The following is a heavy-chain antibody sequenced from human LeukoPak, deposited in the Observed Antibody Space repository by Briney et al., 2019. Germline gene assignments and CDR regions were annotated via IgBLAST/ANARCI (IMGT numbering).Heavy chain of an antibody. V-gene: IGHV3-74*01. CDR2: INSDGIST. J-gene: IGHJ6*02. Sequence: PGGSLRLSCAASGFTFSNHWMHWVRQAPGKGLEWVSRINSDGISTTYADSVKGRFTISRDNAKNTLFLQMNSLRAEDTAVYYCARDQGKGYYYYGMDVWGQGTTVTVSS. CDR3: ARDQGKGYYYYGMDV. CDR1: GFTFSNHW.